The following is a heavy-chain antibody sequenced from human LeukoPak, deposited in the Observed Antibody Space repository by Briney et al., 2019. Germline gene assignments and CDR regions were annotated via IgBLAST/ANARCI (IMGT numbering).Heavy chain of an antibody. J-gene: IGHJ3*02. CDR2: ISYDGGNK. Sequence: GGSLRLSCAASGFTFRNYAMHWVRQAPGKGLEWVALISYDGGNKYYADSVKGRFTISRDNSKNTLYLQMNSLRPEDTAVYYCARERQGEWLYDAFDIWGQGTMVTVSS. CDR3: ARERQGEWLYDAFDI. CDR1: GFTFRNYA. V-gene: IGHV3-30-3*01. D-gene: IGHD3-3*01.